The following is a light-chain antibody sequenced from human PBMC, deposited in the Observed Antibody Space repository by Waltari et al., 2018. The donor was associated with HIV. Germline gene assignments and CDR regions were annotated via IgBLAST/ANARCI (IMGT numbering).Light chain of an antibody. V-gene: IGLV2-8*01. J-gene: IGLJ2*01. Sequence: QSALTQPPSASGSLGQSVTISCSGTSSDAGGYNYVSWYQQHPGKAPKLMIYEVSKRPSGVPNRFSGSKSGNTASLTVSGLQAEDEADYYCSSYAGSDIYVVFGGGTKLTVL. CDR2: EVS. CDR1: SSDAGGYNY. CDR3: SSYAGSDIYVV.